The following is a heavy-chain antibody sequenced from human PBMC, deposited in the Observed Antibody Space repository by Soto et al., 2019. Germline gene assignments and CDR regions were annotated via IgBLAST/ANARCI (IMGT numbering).Heavy chain of an antibody. V-gene: IGHV4-59*01. J-gene: IGHJ6*02. CDR1: GGSISSYY. Sequence: SETLSLTCTVSGGSISSYYWSWIRQPPGKGLEWIGYIYYSGSTNYNPSLKSRVTISVDTSKNQFSLKLSSVTAADTAVYYCASAVRYYGSGSYAPFYYYGMDVWGQGTTVTVSS. D-gene: IGHD3-10*01. CDR2: IYYSGST. CDR3: ASAVRYYGSGSYAPFYYYGMDV.